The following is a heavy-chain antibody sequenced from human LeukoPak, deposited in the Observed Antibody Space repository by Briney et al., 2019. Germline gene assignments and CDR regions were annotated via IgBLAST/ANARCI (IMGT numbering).Heavy chain of an antibody. CDR3: AILAHIVVVPAAMGPDY. J-gene: IGHJ4*02. D-gene: IGHD2-2*01. CDR2: IRYDGSNK. V-gene: IGHV3-30*02. Sequence: PGGSLRLSCAASGLTFSSYGMHWVRQAPGKGLEWVAFIRYDGSNKYYADSVKGRFTISRDNSKNTLYLQMNSLRAEDTAVYYCAILAHIVVVPAAMGPDYWGQGTLVTVSS. CDR1: GLTFSSYG.